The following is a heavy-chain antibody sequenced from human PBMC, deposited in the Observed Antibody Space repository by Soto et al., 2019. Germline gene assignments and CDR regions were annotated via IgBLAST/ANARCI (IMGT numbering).Heavy chain of an antibody. V-gene: IGHV4-34*01. CDR3: ARALLGFSYGYGGYFDP. J-gene: IGHJ4*02. CDR1: GGSFHGHS. Sequence: SETLSLTCNVSGGSFHGHSWSWFRQTSGKGLEWIGDISYRGTTSYSPSLKSRLMISLDTSNNQFSLKVASVTAADTAVYYCARALLGFSYGYGGYFDPWGPGTLVTVSS. D-gene: IGHD3-16*01. CDR2: ISYRGTT.